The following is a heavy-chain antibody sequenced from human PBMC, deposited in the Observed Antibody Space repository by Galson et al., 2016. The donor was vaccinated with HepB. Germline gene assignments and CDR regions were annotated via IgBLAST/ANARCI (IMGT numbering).Heavy chain of an antibody. CDR2: IYTSGST. CDR1: GGSISSYY. Sequence: ETLSLTCTVSGGSISSYYWNWIRQPAGKGLEWIGRIYTSGSTNYNPSLKSRVTLSVDMSKNQVSLRLTSVTAADTAVYFCAREDSVITGFDYWGQGTLVTVSS. V-gene: IGHV4-4*07. D-gene: IGHD4-23*01. J-gene: IGHJ4*02. CDR3: AREDSVITGFDY.